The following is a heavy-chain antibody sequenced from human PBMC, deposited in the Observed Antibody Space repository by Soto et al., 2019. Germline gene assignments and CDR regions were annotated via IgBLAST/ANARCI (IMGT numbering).Heavy chain of an antibody. J-gene: IGHJ4*02. Sequence: QVQLVQSGAEVTKPGSSVTVSCTASGDTFSRFTLIWVRQAPGQGLDWMGRIIPMLGMSNSALKFQGRVTITEDKSTNTIYIHLYSLSSDDTALYYCSTSYGSGSAHFDSWGQRSLVTVSS. V-gene: IGHV1-69*02. CDR1: GDTFSRFT. CDR3: STSYGSGSAHFDS. CDR2: IIPMLGMS. D-gene: IGHD3-10*01.